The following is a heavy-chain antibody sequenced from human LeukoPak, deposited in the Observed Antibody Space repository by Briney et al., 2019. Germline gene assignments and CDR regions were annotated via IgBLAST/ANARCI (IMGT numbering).Heavy chain of an antibody. V-gene: IGHV3-21*01. CDR1: GFTFSSYA. J-gene: IGHJ4*02. D-gene: IGHD3-10*01. Sequence: GGSLRLSCAASGFTFSSYAMSWVRQAPGKGLEWVSSISSSSSYIYYADSVKGRFTISRDNAKNSLYLQMNSLRAEDTAVYYCARVIYYGSGSYYRPLGYWGQGTLVTVSS. CDR3: ARVIYYGSGSYYRPLGY. CDR2: ISSSSSYI.